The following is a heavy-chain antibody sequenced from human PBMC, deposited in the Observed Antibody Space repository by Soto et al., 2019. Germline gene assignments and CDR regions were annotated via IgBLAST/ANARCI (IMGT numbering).Heavy chain of an antibody. Sequence: PSETLSLTCTVSGGSISSSSYYWGWIRQPPGKGLEWIGSIYYSGSTYYNPSLKSRVTISVDTSKNQFSLKLSSVTAADTAVYYCARHGPGGSSSLKGVDYWGQGTLVTVSS. J-gene: IGHJ4*02. D-gene: IGHD6-6*01. CDR1: GGSISSSSYY. V-gene: IGHV4-39*01. CDR2: IYYSGST. CDR3: ARHGPGGSSSLKGVDY.